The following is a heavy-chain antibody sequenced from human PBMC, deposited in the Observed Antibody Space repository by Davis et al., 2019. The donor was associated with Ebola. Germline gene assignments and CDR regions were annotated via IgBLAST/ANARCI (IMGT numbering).Heavy chain of an antibody. Sequence: ASVKVSCKTSGYTFTSYGISWVRQAPGQGLEWMGWISAYNGNTNYAQKLQGRVTMTTDTSTSTAYMELRSLRSDDTAVYYCAKAQFPTTSDHWGQGTLVTVSS. D-gene: IGHD1-1*01. CDR2: ISAYNGNT. CDR3: AKAQFPTTSDH. CDR1: GYTFTSYG. V-gene: IGHV1-18*01. J-gene: IGHJ4*02.